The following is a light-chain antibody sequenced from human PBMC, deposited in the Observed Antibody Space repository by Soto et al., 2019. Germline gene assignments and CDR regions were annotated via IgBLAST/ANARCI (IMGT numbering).Light chain of an antibody. Sequence: QSVLTQPASVSGSPGQSITISCTGTSSDVGGYNYVSWYQQHPGKAPKLMICDVSDRPSGVSNRFSGSKSGNTASLTISGLQGEDEADYYCSSYTSSGTLVFGGGTQLTVL. CDR3: SSYTSSGTLV. V-gene: IGLV2-14*01. CDR2: DVS. CDR1: SSDVGGYNY. J-gene: IGLJ2*01.